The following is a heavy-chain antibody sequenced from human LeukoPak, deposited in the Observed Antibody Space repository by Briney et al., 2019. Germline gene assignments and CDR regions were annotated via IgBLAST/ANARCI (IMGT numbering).Heavy chain of an antibody. CDR3: ARVPFMVRGEYYYYGMDV. V-gene: IGHV3-53*01. CDR1: GFTDSSNY. CDR2: IYSGGST. J-gene: IGHJ6*02. Sequence: GGSLRLSCAASGFTDSSNYMSWVRQAPGKGLEWVSVIYSGGSTYYADSVKGRFTISRDNSKNTLYLQMNSLRAEDTAVYYCARVPFMVRGEYYYYGMDVWGQGTTVTVSS. D-gene: IGHD3-10*01.